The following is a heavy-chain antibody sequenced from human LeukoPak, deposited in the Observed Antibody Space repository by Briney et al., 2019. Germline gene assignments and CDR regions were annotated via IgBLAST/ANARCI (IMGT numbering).Heavy chain of an antibody. CDR2: INSHGSST. D-gene: IGHD4-11*01. V-gene: IGHV3-74*01. CDR3: ARALTTVTDFDW. CDR1: GFTFSIYW. J-gene: IGHJ4*02. Sequence: GGPVSLFCGASGFTFSIYWVLWVPDAPGKGLVGVLRINSHGSSTSCADSVKGRFTISRDYAKTTLSLQMNRLRAENTGVYYCARALTTVTDFDWGSQRPLVSVPS.